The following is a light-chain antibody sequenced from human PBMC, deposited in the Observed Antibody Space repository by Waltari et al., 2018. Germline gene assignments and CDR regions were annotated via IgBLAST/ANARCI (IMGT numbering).Light chain of an antibody. J-gene: IGLJ2*01. Sequence: QSALTQPASVSGSPGQSITIPCAGTSSDIGAFDYVSWYQKYPGKAPKLLIFEISNRPSGVSNRFSASKSGNTASLTISGLQAEDEADYYCSSYTTLATVIFGEGTRLTVL. V-gene: IGLV2-14*01. CDR3: SSYTTLATVI. CDR2: EIS. CDR1: SSDIGAFDY.